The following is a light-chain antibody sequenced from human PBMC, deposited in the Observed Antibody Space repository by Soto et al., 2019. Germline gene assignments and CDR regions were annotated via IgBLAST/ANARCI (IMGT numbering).Light chain of an antibody. V-gene: IGKV1-5*01. CDR3: QQYNSYPMYT. CDR2: DAS. Sequence: DIQMTQSPSTLSASVGDRVTITCRASQSISSWLAWYQQEPGKAPKLLIYDASSLESGVPSRFSGSGSGTEFTLTISSLQPDDFETYYCQQYNSYPMYTLGQGTRLEIK. CDR1: QSISSW. J-gene: IGKJ5*01.